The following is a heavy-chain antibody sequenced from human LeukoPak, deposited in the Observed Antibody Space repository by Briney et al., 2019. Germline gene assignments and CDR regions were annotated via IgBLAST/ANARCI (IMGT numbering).Heavy chain of an antibody. CDR1: GFTFSSYW. V-gene: IGHV3-7*01. CDR3: ARAPGEGWFDP. J-gene: IGHJ5*02. D-gene: IGHD4-17*01. Sequence: GGSLRLSCAASGFTFSSYWMSWVRQAPGKGLEWVASIKQDGSEKYYVDSVKGRFTISRDNANNSLYLQMHSLRAEDTALYYCARAPGEGWFDPWGQGTLVTVSS. CDR2: IKQDGSEK.